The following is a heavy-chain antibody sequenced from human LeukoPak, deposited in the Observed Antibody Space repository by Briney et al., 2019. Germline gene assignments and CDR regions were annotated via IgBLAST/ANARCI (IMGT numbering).Heavy chain of an antibody. V-gene: IGHV3-9*01. CDR3: AKESIDYYDSSGYLGYYYMDV. CDR1: GFTFDDYA. Sequence: GRSLRLSCAASGFTFDDYAMHWVRQAPGKGLEWVSGIRWNSGSIGCADSVKGRFTISRDNAKNSLYLQMNSLRAEDTALYYCAKESIDYYDSSGYLGYYYMDVWGKGTTVTVSS. D-gene: IGHD3-22*01. J-gene: IGHJ6*03. CDR2: IRWNSGSI.